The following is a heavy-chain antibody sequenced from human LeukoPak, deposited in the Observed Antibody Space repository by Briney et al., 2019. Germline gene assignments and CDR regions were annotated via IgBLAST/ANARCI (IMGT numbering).Heavy chain of an antibody. CDR3: ALVPAAIRGYYYYGMDV. D-gene: IGHD2-2*02. V-gene: IGHV3-9*01. CDR2: ISWNSGSI. J-gene: IGHJ6*02. CDR1: GFTFDDYA. Sequence: GGSLRLSCAASGFTFDDYAMHWVRQAPGKGLEWVSGISWNSGSIGYADSVKGRFTISRVNAKNSLYLQMNSLRAEDTALYYCALVPAAIRGYYYYGMDVWGQGTTVTVSS.